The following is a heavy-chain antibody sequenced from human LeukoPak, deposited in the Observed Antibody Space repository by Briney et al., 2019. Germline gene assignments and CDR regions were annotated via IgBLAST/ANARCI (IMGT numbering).Heavy chain of an antibody. CDR3: ARVFSSGWYGDY. CDR2: INPNSGGT. J-gene: IGHJ4*02. D-gene: IGHD6-19*01. V-gene: IGHV1-2*02. Sequence: ASVKVSCKASGYTFTSYYMHWVRQAPGQGLEWMGWINPNSGGTNYAQKFQGRVTMTRDTSISTAYMELSRLRSDDTAVYYCARVFSSGWYGDYWGQGTLVTVSS. CDR1: GYTFTSYY.